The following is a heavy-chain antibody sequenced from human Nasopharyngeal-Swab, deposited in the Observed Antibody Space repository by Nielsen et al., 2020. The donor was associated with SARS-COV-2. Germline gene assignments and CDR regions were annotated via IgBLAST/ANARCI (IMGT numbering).Heavy chain of an antibody. Sequence: GSLKISCAASGFTVSSNYMSWVRQAPGKGLEWVSVIYSGVSTYYADSVKGRFTISRDNSKNTLYLQMNSLRAEDTAVHYCARDSECSGGRWYYNYYYGMDVWGQGTTVTVSS. D-gene: IGHD2-15*01. CDR2: IYSGVST. J-gene: IGHJ6*02. CDR1: GFTVSSNY. V-gene: IGHV3-53*01. CDR3: ARDSECSGGRWYYNYYYGMDV.